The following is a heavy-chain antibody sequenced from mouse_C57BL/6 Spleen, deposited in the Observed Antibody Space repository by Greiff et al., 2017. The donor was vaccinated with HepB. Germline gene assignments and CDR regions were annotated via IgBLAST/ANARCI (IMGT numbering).Heavy chain of an antibody. V-gene: IGHV2-9-1*01. J-gene: IGHJ2*01. CDR2: IWTGGGT. Sequence: VHLVESGPGLVAPSQSLSITCTVSGFSLTSYAISWVRQPPGKGLEWLGVIWTGGGTNYNSALKSRLSISKDNSKSQVFLKMNSLQTDDTARYYCARNHYSNYVGYFDYWGQGTTLTVSS. CDR1: GFSLTSYA. D-gene: IGHD2-5*01. CDR3: ARNHYSNYVGYFDY.